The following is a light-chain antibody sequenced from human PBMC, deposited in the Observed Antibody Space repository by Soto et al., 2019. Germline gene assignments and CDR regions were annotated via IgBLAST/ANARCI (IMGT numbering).Light chain of an antibody. V-gene: IGKV4-1*01. Sequence: DIVMTQSPDSLAVSLGERATINCKSSQSILYSSNNKNYLAWYQQKPGQPPKLLIYWASTRESGVPDRFSGSGSGKDFTLTISSLQAEDGAVYYCQQYYSPWTFGQGTKVEIK. J-gene: IGKJ1*01. CDR2: WAS. CDR3: QQYYSPWT. CDR1: QSILYSSNNKNY.